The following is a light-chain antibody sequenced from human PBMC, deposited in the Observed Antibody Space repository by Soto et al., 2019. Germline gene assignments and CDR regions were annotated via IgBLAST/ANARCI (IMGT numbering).Light chain of an antibody. J-gene: IGKJ5*01. CDR3: QQRSNWIT. V-gene: IGKV3-11*01. Sequence: EIELTQSPATVSLSPGERATLSCRASQSVSSHLAWYQQKPGQTPRLLIYDASNGATGIPARFSGSGSGTDFTLTISSLEPEDFAVYYCQQRSNWITFGQGTRLEIK. CDR2: DAS. CDR1: QSVSSH.